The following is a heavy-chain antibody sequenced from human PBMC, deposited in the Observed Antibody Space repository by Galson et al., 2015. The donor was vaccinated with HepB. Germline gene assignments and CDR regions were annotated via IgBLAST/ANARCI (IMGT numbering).Heavy chain of an antibody. J-gene: IGHJ4*02. CDR3: ARDRHMVRGVIMSYFDY. CDR1: GFTFSDYY. Sequence: SLRLSCAASGFTFSDYYMSWIRQAPGKGLEWVSYISRSSSYTNYADSVKGRFTISRDNAKNSLYLQMNSLRAEDTAVYYCARDRHMVRGVIMSYFDYWGQGTLVTVSS. D-gene: IGHD3-10*01. V-gene: IGHV3-11*06. CDR2: ISRSSSYT.